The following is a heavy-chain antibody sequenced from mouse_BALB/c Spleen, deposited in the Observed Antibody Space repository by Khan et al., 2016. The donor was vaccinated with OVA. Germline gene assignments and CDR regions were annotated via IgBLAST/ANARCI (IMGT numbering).Heavy chain of an antibody. V-gene: IGHV3-2*02. CDR2: ISYSGST. J-gene: IGHJ4*01. CDR1: GYSITSNYA. CDR3: ARQNYYGYALDY. D-gene: IGHD1-1*01. Sequence: VQLKQSGPGLVKPSQSLSLTCTVTGYSITSNYAWSWIRQFPGNKLEWMGYISYSGSTNYNPSLKSRFSVTRDTSENQFFLQLNSVTTEDTATSSCARQNYYGYALDYWGQGTSVTVSS.